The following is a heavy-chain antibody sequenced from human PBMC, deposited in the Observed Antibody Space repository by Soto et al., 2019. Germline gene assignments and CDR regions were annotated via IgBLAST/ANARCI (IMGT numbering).Heavy chain of an antibody. CDR1: GFTFSNYA. CDR3: AKDGYYGSGSYYNTPGGMDV. Sequence: GGSLRLSCAASGFTFSNYAMSWVRQAPGKGLEWVSAISGSGGSTYYADSVKGRFTISRDNSKNTLYLQMNSLRAEDTAVYYCAKDGYYGSGSYYNTPGGMDVWGQGTTVTVS. V-gene: IGHV3-23*01. D-gene: IGHD3-10*01. J-gene: IGHJ6*02. CDR2: ISGSGGST.